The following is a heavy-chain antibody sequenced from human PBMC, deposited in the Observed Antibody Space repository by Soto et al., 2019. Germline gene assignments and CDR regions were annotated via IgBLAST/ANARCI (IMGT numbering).Heavy chain of an antibody. CDR3: ARFVVPATRNADFDF. D-gene: IGHD2-15*01. J-gene: IGHJ4*02. CDR2: IYYLGNT. V-gene: IGHV4-39*01. CDR1: GDSITNNNFY. Sequence: PSETLALSFTVCGDSITNNNFYWGCVRKPPGKGLDWIGNIYYLGNTFYNPSLRSRVTISADTSKNQLSLHLSSVTAAHKAVYYRARFVVPATRNADFDFWGQGTLVTVSS.